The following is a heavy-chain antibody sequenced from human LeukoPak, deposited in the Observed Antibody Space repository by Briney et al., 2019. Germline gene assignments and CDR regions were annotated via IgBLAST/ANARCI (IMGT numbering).Heavy chain of an antibody. D-gene: IGHD1-26*01. CDR1: GFTFSSYG. CDR2: IRYDGTNK. J-gene: IGHJ4*02. V-gene: IGHV3-30*02. Sequence: GGSLRLSCAASGFTFSSYGIHWVRQAPGKGLEWVAFIRYDGTNKYYADSVKGRFTISRDNSKNTLYLQMNSLRAEDTAVYYCAKSRSSGSYCDYWGQGTLVTVSS. CDR3: AKSRSSGSYCDY.